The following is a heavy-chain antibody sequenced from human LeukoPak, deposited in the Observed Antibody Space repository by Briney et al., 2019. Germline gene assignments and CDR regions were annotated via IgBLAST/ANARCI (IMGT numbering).Heavy chain of an antibody. J-gene: IGHJ4*02. Sequence: GGSLRLSCAASGFTFSSYGMHWVRQAPGKGLEWVAVISYDGSNKYYADSVKGRFTISRDNSKNTLYLQMNSLRAEDTAVYYCAREEYSSSSFDYWGQGTLVTVSS. V-gene: IGHV3-30*19. CDR1: GFTFSSYG. CDR2: ISYDGSNK. CDR3: AREEYSSSSFDY. D-gene: IGHD6-6*01.